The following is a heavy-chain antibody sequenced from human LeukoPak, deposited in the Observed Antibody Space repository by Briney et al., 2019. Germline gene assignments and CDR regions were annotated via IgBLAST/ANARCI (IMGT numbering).Heavy chain of an antibody. J-gene: IGHJ1*01. V-gene: IGHV2-70*11. CDR2: IDWDDDK. D-gene: IGHD1-26*01. Sequence: SGPALVKPTQTLTLTCTFSGFSLSTSGMCVSWIRQPPGKALEWLARIDWDDDKYYSTSLKTRLTISKDTSKNQVVLTMTNMDPVDTATYYCALTYQYSGSYFGYFQHWGQGTLVTVSS. CDR1: GFSLSTSGMC. CDR3: ALTYQYSGSYFGYFQH.